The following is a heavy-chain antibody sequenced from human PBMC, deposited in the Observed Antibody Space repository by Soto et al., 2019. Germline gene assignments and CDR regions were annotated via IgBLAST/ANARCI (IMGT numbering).Heavy chain of an antibody. V-gene: IGHV1-69*13. CDR1: GGTFSSYA. CDR2: IIPIFGTA. D-gene: IGHD3-3*01. CDR3: ARVPTQPYDFWSGHYFDY. J-gene: IGHJ4*02. Sequence: SVKVSCKASGGTFSSYAISWVRQAPGQGLEWMGGIIPIFGTANYAQKFQGRVTITADESTSTAYMELSSLRSEDTAVYYCARVPTQPYDFWSGHYFDYWGQGTLVTVSS.